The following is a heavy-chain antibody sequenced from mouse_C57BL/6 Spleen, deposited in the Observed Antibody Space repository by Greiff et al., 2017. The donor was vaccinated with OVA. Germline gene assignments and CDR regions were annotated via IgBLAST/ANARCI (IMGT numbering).Heavy chain of an antibody. Sequence: QVQLQQSGAELVRPGTSVKVSCKASGYAFTNYLIEWVKQRPGQGLEWIGVINPGSGGTNYNEKFKGKATLTADKSSSTAYMQLSSLTSADSAVYVCARDLGQGYLDDWGTGTTVTVSS. V-gene: IGHV1-54*01. CDR2: INPGSGGT. D-gene: IGHD3-3*01. CDR1: GYAFTNYL. J-gene: IGHJ1*03. CDR3: ARDLGQGYLDD.